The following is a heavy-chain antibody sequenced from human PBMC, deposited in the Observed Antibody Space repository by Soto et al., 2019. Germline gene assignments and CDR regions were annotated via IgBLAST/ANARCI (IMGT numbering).Heavy chain of an antibody. CDR1: GFSLSADGVG. CDR2: LYWDDET. Sequence: ITLKESGPPLVKPTQTLTLTCSFSGFSLSADGVGVGWIRQPPGKALEWLALLYWDDETRYRPSLKSRLTITKDSYKNQVVLTMTNMDPVDTATYYCAHAYGGTSWPNDAFDVWGQGTVVTVSS. D-gene: IGHD2-2*01. V-gene: IGHV2-5*02. J-gene: IGHJ3*01. CDR3: AHAYGGTSWPNDAFDV.